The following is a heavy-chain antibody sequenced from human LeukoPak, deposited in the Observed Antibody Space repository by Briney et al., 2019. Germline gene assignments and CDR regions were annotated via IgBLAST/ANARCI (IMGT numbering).Heavy chain of an antibody. V-gene: IGHV4-39*01. CDR3: ARRSTKENGFDF. J-gene: IGHJ4*02. CDR1: GGSISSSSYY. CDR2: IYYSGTT. Sequence: SETLFLTCTVSGGSISSSSYYWGWIRQPPGEGLEWIGTIYYSGTTYYNPSLGSRVTISLDTSKNQFSLKLTSVTAADTAVYYCARRSTKENGFDFWGQGTLVTVSS. D-gene: IGHD1-1*01.